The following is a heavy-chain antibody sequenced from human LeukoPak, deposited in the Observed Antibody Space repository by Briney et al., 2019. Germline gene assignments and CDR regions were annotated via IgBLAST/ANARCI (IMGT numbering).Heavy chain of an antibody. CDR2: INYDGSST. J-gene: IGHJ4*02. CDR1: GFTFSNYW. V-gene: IGHV3-74*01. D-gene: IGHD7-27*01. Sequence: TGGSLRLSCAASGFTFSNYWMVWVRQAPGKGLVWVSRINYDGSSTAYVDSVKGRFTISRDNAKNTLYLQMNSLRAEDTAVYYCARGFLGIFDYWGQGTLVTVSS. CDR3: ARGFLGIFDY.